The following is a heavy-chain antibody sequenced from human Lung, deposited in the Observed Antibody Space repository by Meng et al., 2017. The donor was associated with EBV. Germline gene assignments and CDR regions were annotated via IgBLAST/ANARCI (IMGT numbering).Heavy chain of an antibody. D-gene: IGHD5-18*01. Sequence: QGQLQESGPGRVKPSRTLSLTCAVSCGSISRGGHYWSWIRQHPGKGLEWIGYIYYSGSTYYNPSLKSLVSISVDTSNNQFSLKLSSVTAADTAVYYCARAVDTGYFDYWGQGTLVTVSS. V-gene: IGHV4-31*01. CDR2: IYYSGST. CDR1: CGSISRGGHY. J-gene: IGHJ4*02. CDR3: ARAVDTGYFDY.